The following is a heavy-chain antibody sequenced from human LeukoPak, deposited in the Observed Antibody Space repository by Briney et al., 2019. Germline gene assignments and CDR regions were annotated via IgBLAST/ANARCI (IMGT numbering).Heavy chain of an antibody. D-gene: IGHD2-2*01. Sequence: SETLSLTCTVSGGSISIYYWSWIRQPPGKGLEWIGYIYYSGSTNYNPSLKSRVTISVDTSKNQFSPKLSSVTAADTAVYYCARLTRYCSSTSCYKFDYWGQGTLVTVSS. V-gene: IGHV4-59*01. CDR2: IYYSGST. J-gene: IGHJ4*02. CDR1: GGSISIYY. CDR3: ARLTRYCSSTSCYKFDY.